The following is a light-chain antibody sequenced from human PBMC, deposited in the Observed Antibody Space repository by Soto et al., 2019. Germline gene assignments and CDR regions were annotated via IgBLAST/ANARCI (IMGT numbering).Light chain of an antibody. V-gene: IGLV5-37*01. J-gene: IGLJ7*01. Sequence: QTVVTQPPSSSASPGESARLTCTLPSDINVGRYNIYWYQQKPGSPPRYLLYYYSDSDKGQGSGVPSRFSGSKDASANTGILLISGLQSEDEADYYCMIWPSNAPGVFGGGTQLTVL. CDR1: SDINVGRYN. CDR3: MIWPSNAPGV. CDR2: YYSDSDK.